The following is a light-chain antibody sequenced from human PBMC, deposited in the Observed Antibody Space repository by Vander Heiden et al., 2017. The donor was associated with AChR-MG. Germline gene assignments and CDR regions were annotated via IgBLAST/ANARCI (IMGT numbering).Light chain of an antibody. CDR3: EQRDNWPYT. Sequence: EIVLTQSPVTLSLSPGERATLSCRASQSVSRSLAWYQHKRGQAPRLLIHEVSNRAAGIPARFSGSGSGTDFTLTISSLEPEDFAIYYCEQRDNWPYTFGHGTKVDIK. CDR2: EVS. J-gene: IGKJ3*01. V-gene: IGKV3-11*01. CDR1: QSVSRS.